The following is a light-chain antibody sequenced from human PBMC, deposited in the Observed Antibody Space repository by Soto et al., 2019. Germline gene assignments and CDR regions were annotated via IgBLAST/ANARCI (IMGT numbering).Light chain of an antibody. CDR3: ATWDDSLNVVV. J-gene: IGLJ3*02. V-gene: IGLV1-44*01. CDR2: SDN. CDR1: SSNIGSNA. Sequence: QAVVTQPPSASGTPGQRVTISCSGSSSNIGSNAVNWYQHLPGTAPKLLMYSDNERPSGVPDRFSGSKSGTSASLAISGLQSEDEADYHCATWDDSLNVVVFGGGTKLTVL.